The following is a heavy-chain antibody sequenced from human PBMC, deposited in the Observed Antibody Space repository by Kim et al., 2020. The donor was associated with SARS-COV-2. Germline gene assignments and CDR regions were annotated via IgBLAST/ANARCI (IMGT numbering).Heavy chain of an antibody. J-gene: IGHJ4*02. Sequence: ASVKVSCKTSGYTFTTYGLSWVRQAPGQGLEWMGWISTDSGYTKYAQKFQDRVTLTKDTSTSTAYMELRSLIYDDTAVYFCARDRDYRFDLWGQGTLVTV. CDR3: ARDRDYRFDL. CDR1: GYTFTTYG. V-gene: IGHV1-18*01. CDR2: ISTDSGYT. D-gene: IGHD3-16*02.